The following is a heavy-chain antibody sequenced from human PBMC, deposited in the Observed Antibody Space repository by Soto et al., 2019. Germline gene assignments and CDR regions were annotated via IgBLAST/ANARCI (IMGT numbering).Heavy chain of an antibody. V-gene: IGHV5-10-1*01. CDR1: GYSFSSYW. CDR3: ARLGGYGAPFDY. Sequence: PGESLKISCKGSGYSFSSYWISWVRQMPGKGLEWMGRIDPSDSYSNYSPSFQGHVTISADKSVSTAYLQWSSLKASDTAMYYCARLGGYGAPFDYWGQGTLVTVSS. J-gene: IGHJ4*02. CDR2: IDPSDSYS. D-gene: IGHD5-12*01.